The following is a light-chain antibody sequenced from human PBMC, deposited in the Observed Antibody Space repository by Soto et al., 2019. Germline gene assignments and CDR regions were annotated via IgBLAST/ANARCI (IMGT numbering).Light chain of an antibody. CDR1: QSVSKTY. J-gene: IGKJ1*01. CDR2: GVS. V-gene: IGKV3-20*01. CDR3: QQYGTLPWT. Sequence: EIVLTQSPGTLSLSPGERATLSCRASQSVSKTYLAWYQQKSGQAPRLLMFGVSSRATGIPDRFSGSGSGTDFTLTISRLEPGDFAVYYCQQYGTLPWTFGQGTKVEIK.